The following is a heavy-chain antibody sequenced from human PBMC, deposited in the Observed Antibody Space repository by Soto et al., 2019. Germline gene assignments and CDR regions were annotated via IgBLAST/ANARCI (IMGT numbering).Heavy chain of an antibody. Sequence: EVQLLESGGGLVQPGGSLRLSCAASGFSFSSYTMSWDRQAPGKGLEWVSDISASGGNAFYVDSVKGRFTISRDNSQNTLSLQMNSLRAEDTAVYYCAKLDVTWGQGTVVTVSS. V-gene: IGHV3-23*01. CDR2: ISASGGNA. J-gene: IGHJ4*02. CDR1: GFSFSSYT. D-gene: IGHD1-1*01. CDR3: AKLDVT.